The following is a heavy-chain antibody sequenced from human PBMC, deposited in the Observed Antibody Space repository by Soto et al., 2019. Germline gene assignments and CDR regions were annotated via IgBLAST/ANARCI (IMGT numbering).Heavy chain of an antibody. CDR1: GFTFSSYA. J-gene: IGHJ4*02. CDR2: ISFDGTNK. D-gene: IGHD1-7*01. V-gene: IGHV3-30-3*01. CDR3: ARDFSAEYNWNYLCPDY. Sequence: QVQLVESGGGVVQPGRSLRLSCAASGFTFSSYAMHWVRQAPGKGLEWVAVISFDGTNKYYADSVKGRFTISRDNSKNTLYLQMNSLRAEDTAVYYCARDFSAEYNWNYLCPDYWGQGTMVTVSS.